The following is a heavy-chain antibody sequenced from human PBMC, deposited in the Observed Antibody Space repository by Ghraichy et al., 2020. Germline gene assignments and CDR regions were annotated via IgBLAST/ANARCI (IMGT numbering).Heavy chain of an antibody. CDR3: ARESPVYGSSQFDY. CDR2: IYYSGST. CDR1: GGSISSYY. J-gene: IGHJ4*02. D-gene: IGHD3-10*01. Sequence: SETLSLTCTVSGGSISSYYWSWIRQPPGKGLEWIGYIYYSGSTNYNPSLKSRVTISVDTSKNQFSLKLSSVTAADTAVYYCARESPVYGSSQFDYWGQGTLVTVSS. V-gene: IGHV4-59*01.